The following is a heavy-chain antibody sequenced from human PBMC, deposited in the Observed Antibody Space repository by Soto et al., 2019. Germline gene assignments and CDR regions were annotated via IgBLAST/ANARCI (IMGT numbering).Heavy chain of an antibody. CDR1: GGAKSVDR. D-gene: IGHD6-13*01. V-gene: IGHV1-69*01. Sequence: SVNVDWKSAGGAKSVDRGDWGRQAPGQGLEWVGGIVPIRRTADYAQTFQGRVSITAVESARTSYMELRSLRSQDTAVDYCVRDSGGKVSSSWGKGTLVPGSS. J-gene: IGHJ4*02. CDR3: VRDSGGKVSSS. CDR2: IVPIRRTA.